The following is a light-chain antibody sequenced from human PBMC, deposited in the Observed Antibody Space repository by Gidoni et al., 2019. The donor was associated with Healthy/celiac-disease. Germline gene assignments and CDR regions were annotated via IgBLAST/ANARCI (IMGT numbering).Light chain of an antibody. CDR3: QQANSFPLT. CDR1: PGVGNW. V-gene: IGKV1-12*01. J-gene: IGKJ4*01. Sequence: DIQMAHSPSSVSASVGDRVTITCRASPGVGNWLAWYQHKPGKAPKVLIYAASSLQSGVPSRFSRSGSGTDFTLTISSLQPEDFATYYCQQANSFPLTFGGGTKVEI. CDR2: AAS.